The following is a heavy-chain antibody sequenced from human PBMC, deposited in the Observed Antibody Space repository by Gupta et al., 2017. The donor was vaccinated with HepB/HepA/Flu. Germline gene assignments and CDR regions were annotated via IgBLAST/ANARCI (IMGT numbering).Heavy chain of an antibody. V-gene: IGHV3-23*01. D-gene: IGHD3-16*01. CDR2: ISGRGGSR. CDR1: GFTVSSYA. Sequence: EVQLLESGGGLVQPGGSLRLSCAASGFTVSSYAMSWVRQATGKGVEWVSAISGRGGSRYYADSVKGRFTISRDNSKNTMYLQMNSLRVEDTAVYYCAKVPWGGVARGYYMDVWGKGTTVTVSS. J-gene: IGHJ6*03. CDR3: AKVPWGGVARGYYMDV.